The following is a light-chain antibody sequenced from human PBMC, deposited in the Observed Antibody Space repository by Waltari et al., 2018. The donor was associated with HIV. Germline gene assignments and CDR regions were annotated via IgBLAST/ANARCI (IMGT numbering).Light chain of an antibody. CDR1: AGPVTSKNY. Sequence: QAAVTQEPSMTVSPGGTIILTCGSRAGPVTSKNYASLVQQKPGQAPTTLIFDETKRHSWLPARFSCFLLGDKAVLIRSCALSEDEAFYYCLLVVGATRIFGGGTMVTV. J-gene: IGLJ2*01. CDR2: DET. V-gene: IGLV7-46*01. CDR3: LLVVGATRI.